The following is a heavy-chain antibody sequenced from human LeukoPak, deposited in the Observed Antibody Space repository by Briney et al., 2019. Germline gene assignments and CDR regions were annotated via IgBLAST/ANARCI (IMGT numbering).Heavy chain of an antibody. Sequence: SETLSLTCTVSGGSISSSSYYWGWIRQPPGKGLEWIGSIYYSGSTYYNPSLKSRVTISVDTSKNQFSLKLSSVTAADTAVYYCARVIGYDVSGGWFDPWGQGTLVTVSS. V-gene: IGHV4-39*07. CDR2: IYYSGST. J-gene: IGHJ5*02. CDR3: ARVIGYDVSGGWFDP. D-gene: IGHD5-12*01. CDR1: GGSISSSSYY.